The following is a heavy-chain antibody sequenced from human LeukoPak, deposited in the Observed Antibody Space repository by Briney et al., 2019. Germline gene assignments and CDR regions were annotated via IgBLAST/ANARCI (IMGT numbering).Heavy chain of an antibody. CDR1: GYSFTTYW. D-gene: IGHD1-1*01. J-gene: IGHJ3*02. Sequence: GESLKISCKASGYSFTTYWIGWVRQMPGKGLEWMGIIYPGGSETRYSPSFQGQVTISADKSISTAYLQWSSLKASDTAMYYCARRLRNWNDVGNAFDIWGQGTLVTVSS. V-gene: IGHV5-51*01. CDR3: ARRLRNWNDVGNAFDI. CDR2: IYPGGSET.